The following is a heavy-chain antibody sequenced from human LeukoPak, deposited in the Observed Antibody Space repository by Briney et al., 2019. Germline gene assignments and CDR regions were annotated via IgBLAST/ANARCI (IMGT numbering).Heavy chain of an antibody. D-gene: IGHD5-18*01. CDR3: AREKIQLWSRYFDY. CDR1: GFTVSRNY. Sequence: GGSLRLSCAASGFTVSRNYMSWVRQAPGKGLEWVSVIYSGGSTYYADSVKGRFTISRDNSKNTLYLQMNSLRAEDTAVYYCAREKIQLWSRYFDYWGQGTLVTVSS. V-gene: IGHV3-53*01. J-gene: IGHJ4*02. CDR2: IYSGGST.